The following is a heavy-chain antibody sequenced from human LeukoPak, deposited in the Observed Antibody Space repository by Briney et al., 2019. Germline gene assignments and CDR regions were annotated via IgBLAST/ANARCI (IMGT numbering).Heavy chain of an antibody. CDR1: GYTFTSYD. Sequence: ASVKVSCKASGYTFTSYDINWVRQATGQGREWMGWMNPISGNTGYAQKFQGRVTMTRNTSISTAYMELSSLRSEDTAVYYCARGDYYGSGSQMNAFDIWGQGTMVTVSS. D-gene: IGHD3-10*01. CDR2: MNPISGNT. V-gene: IGHV1-8*01. J-gene: IGHJ3*02. CDR3: ARGDYYGSGSQMNAFDI.